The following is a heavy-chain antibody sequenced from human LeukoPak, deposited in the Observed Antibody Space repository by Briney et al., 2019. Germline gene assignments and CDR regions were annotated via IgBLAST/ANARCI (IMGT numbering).Heavy chain of an antibody. D-gene: IGHD2-15*01. Sequence: HPGGSLRLSCAASGSTFDDYAMHWVRQAPGKGLEWVSGISWNSGSIGYADSVKGRFTISRDNAKNSLYLQMNSLRAEDTAVYYCGRQAAPDYWGQGILVTVSS. V-gene: IGHV3-9*01. J-gene: IGHJ4*02. CDR1: GSTFDDYA. CDR2: ISWNSGSI. CDR3: GRQAAPDY.